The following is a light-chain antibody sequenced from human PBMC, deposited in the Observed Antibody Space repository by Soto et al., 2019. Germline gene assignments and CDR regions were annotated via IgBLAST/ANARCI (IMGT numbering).Light chain of an antibody. CDR3: HVWDSSSVHAV. J-gene: IGLJ3*02. CDR1: NIESTS. V-gene: IGLV3-21*02. Sequence: SYELTQPPSVSVAPGQTARITCGGNNIESTSVHWYQQRPGQAPVLVVFDDSDRPSGIPERFSGSNSGNTATLSISRVEAGDEADYYCHVWDSSSVHAVFXGGTKVTVL. CDR2: DDS.